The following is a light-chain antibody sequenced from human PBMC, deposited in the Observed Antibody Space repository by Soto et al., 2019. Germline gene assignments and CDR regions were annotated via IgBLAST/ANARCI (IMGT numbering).Light chain of an antibody. V-gene: IGKV3-15*01. Sequence: ILMTQSPATLSVSPGERATLSCRASQGVRNNLAWYQHKPGQAPRLLIYDASTRATGIPARFSGSGSGTDFPLTISSLQSEDFAVYYCQQYNNWPPWTFGQGTRVDIK. J-gene: IGKJ1*01. CDR1: QGVRNN. CDR3: QQYNNWPPWT. CDR2: DAS.